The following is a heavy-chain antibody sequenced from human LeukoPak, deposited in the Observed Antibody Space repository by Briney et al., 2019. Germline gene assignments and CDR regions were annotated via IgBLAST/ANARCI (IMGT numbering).Heavy chain of an antibody. CDR2: LTQFFRKT. Sequence: GASVKVSCKASGGSFRTYPISWVRQAPGQGLEWMGGLTQFFRKTNYTQKFQGRLTITTDESSSTAYMELSDLRSDDTAVYYCATSESERSWDWFAPWGQGTLVTVSS. CDR3: ATSESERSWDWFAP. V-gene: IGHV1-69*05. CDR1: GGSFRTYP. J-gene: IGHJ5*02. D-gene: IGHD5-24*01.